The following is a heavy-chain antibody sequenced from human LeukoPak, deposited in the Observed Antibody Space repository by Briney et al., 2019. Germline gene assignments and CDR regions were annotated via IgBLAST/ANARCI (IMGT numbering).Heavy chain of an antibody. CDR2: ISYDGSNK. V-gene: IGHV3-30-3*01. J-gene: IGHJ3*02. Sequence: GGSLRLSCAASGFTFSSYAMHWVRQAPGKGLEWVAVISYDGSNKYYADSVKGRFTISRDNSKNTLYLQMNSLRAEDTAVYYCARDRGDSSGPDAFDIWGHGTMVTVSS. D-gene: IGHD6-19*01. CDR1: GFTFSSYA. CDR3: ARDRGDSSGPDAFDI.